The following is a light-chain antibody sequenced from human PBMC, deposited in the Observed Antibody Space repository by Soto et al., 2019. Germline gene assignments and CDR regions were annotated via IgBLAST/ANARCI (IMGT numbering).Light chain of an antibody. V-gene: IGKV3-11*01. J-gene: IGKJ2*02. Sequence: IVLTQSPATLSLSPGERATLSCRASQSVGTYLPWYQQKPGQAPRLLIYDASNRAIGVPARFTGSGSGTDFILTISNLEPEDFAVYYCQERTVWPLCTFGRGTRLEI. CDR1: QSVGTY. CDR3: QERTVWPLCT. CDR2: DAS.